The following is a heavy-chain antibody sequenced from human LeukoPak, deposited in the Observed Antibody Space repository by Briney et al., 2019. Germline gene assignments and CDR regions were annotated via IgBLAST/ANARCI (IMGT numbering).Heavy chain of an antibody. CDR1: GYSFTSYW. J-gene: IGHJ3*02. V-gene: IGHV5-51*01. Sequence: GESLKISCKGSGYSFTSYWIGWVRQMPGKGLEWMGIIYPGDSDTRYSPSFRGQVTISADKSISTAYLQWSSLKASDTAMYYCARLPHYYGSGSSHAFDIWGQGTMVTVSS. D-gene: IGHD3-10*01. CDR3: ARLPHYYGSGSSHAFDI. CDR2: IYPGDSDT.